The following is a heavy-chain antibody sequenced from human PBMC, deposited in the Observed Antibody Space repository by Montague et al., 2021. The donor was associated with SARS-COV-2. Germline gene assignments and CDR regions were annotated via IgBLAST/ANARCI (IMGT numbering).Heavy chain of an antibody. CDR2: IYYSEST. Sequence: SETLSLTCTVSGGSISSYYWSWIWQPQGKGLEWIWNIYYSESTNSXPSPKSRVTISVDTSKNKFSLKLSPVTAADTAVYYCARASPRWLQFEHYFDYWGQGTLVTVSS. J-gene: IGHJ4*02. CDR3: ARASPRWLQFEHYFDY. V-gene: IGHV4-59*01. CDR1: GGSISSYY. D-gene: IGHD5-24*01.